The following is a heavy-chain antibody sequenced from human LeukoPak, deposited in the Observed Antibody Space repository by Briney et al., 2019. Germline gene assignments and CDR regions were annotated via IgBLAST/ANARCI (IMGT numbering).Heavy chain of an antibody. J-gene: IGHJ4*02. Sequence: GGSLRLSCTASGFSFSNAWMNWVRQAPGKGLEWVGRIKTKSDGETTGYAASVKGRFTISRDDSKNTLYLQMNSLKTEDTAVYYCPSRVTTTNDNWGQGTLVTVSS. V-gene: IGHV3-15*01. CDR1: GFSFSNAW. D-gene: IGHD4-17*01. CDR3: PSRVTTTNDN. CDR2: IKTKSDGETT.